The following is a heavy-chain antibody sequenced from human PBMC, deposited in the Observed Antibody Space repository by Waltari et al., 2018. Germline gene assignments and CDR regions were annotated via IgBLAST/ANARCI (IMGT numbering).Heavy chain of an antibody. J-gene: IGHJ6*04. CDR3: ARENYYGSGTYPMDV. CDR1: EFTFSSYR. D-gene: IGHD3-10*01. Sequence: EVQLVESGVGLVQPGGSLRLSCAASEFTFSSYRINWFRRAPGKGLEWFSYISSSSTTIYYADSVKGRFTISRDNAKNSLYLQMNSLRDEDTAVYYCARENYYGSGTYPMDVWGKGTTVTVSS. V-gene: IGHV3-48*02. CDR2: ISSSSTTI.